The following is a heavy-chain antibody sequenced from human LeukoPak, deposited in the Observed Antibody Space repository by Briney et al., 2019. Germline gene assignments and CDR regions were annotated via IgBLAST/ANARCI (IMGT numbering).Heavy chain of an antibody. CDR3: AKESPVGGTNYFDY. D-gene: IGHD1-26*01. V-gene: IGHV3-23*01. CDR2: ITGNSDNT. CDR1: GFTFSSYA. J-gene: IGHJ4*02. Sequence: GGSLRLSCAASGFTFSSYAMSWVRQAPGKGLEWVSAITGNSDNTYYADSVKGRFTISRDNSKNALSLQMNSLRVEDTAVHYCAKESPVGGTNYFDYWGQGTLVTVSS.